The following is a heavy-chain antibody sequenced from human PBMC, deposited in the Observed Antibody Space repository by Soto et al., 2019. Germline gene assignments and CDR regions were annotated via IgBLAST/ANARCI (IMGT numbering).Heavy chain of an antibody. J-gene: IGHJ6*02. Sequence: PSETLSLTCDVYGGSFSGYIWTWIRQTPGKGLQLIGQINHSGSANYNPSLKSRVTISVHTSKSQFSLKLSSVTAADTAVYYCARDTYYYDSSGYSDYYYGMDVWGQGTTVTVSS. D-gene: IGHD3-22*01. CDR3: ARDTYYYDSSGYSDYYYGMDV. CDR2: INHSGSA. CDR1: GGSFSGYI. V-gene: IGHV4-34*01.